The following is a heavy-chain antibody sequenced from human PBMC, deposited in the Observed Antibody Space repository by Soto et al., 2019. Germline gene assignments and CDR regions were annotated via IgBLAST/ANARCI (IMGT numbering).Heavy chain of an antibody. CDR2: ISPYTGNT. CDR3: VLVDNYVTPTPQDV. J-gene: IGHJ6*02. Sequence: QVQLVQSGDEVKKPGASVKVSCKVSGYIFVNSGIAWVRQAPGQGLEWMGWISPYTGNTHSATKVQGRLTMTTDTSMSTAYMELGSLTSDDTAVYYCVLVDNYVTPTPQDVWGQGTTVTVSS. CDR1: GYIFVNSG. D-gene: IGHD3-16*01. V-gene: IGHV1-18*01.